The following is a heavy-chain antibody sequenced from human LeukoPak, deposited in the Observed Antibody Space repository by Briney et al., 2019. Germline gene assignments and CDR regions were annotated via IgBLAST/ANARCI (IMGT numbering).Heavy chain of an antibody. CDR1: GFTFSSYA. CDR3: ARDLSRDRYEN. CDR2: ISYDGSNK. Sequence: GRSLRLSCAASGFTFSSYAMHWVRQAPGKGLEWVAVISYDGSNKYYADSVKGRFTISRDNSKNTLYLQMNSLRAEDTAVYYCARDLSRDRYENWGQGTLVTVSS. D-gene: IGHD1-1*01. V-gene: IGHV3-30-3*01. J-gene: IGHJ4*02.